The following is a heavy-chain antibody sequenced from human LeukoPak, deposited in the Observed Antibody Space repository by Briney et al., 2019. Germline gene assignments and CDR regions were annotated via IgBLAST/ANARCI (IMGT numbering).Heavy chain of an antibody. CDR3: ARDRSYCSGGSCFLGAFDI. D-gene: IGHD2-15*01. CDR1: GFTFSSYG. Sequence: GRSLRLSCAASGFTFSSYGMHWVRQAPGKGLEWVAVIWYDGSNKYYADSVKGRFTISRDNSKNTLYLQMNSLRAEDTAVYYCARDRSYCSGGSCFLGAFDIWGQGTMVTVSS. V-gene: IGHV3-33*01. CDR2: IWYDGSNK. J-gene: IGHJ3*02.